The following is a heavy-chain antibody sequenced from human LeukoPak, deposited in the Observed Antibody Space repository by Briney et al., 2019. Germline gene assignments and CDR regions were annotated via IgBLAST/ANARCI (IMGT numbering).Heavy chain of an antibody. CDR2: ISWNSGSI. V-gene: IGHV3-20*04. D-gene: IGHD6-19*01. J-gene: IGHJ4*02. Sequence: GGSLRLSCAASGFMFADHGMTWVRQVPGKGLEWVSGISWNSGSIGYADSVKGRFTISRDNAKNSLYLQMNSLRAEDTALYYCATIAVAGILPDYWGQGTLVTVSS. CDR3: ATIAVAGILPDY. CDR1: GFMFADHG.